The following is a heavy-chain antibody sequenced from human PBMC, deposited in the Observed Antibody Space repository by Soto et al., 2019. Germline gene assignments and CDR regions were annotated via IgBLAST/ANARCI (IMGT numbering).Heavy chain of an antibody. J-gene: IGHJ4*02. CDR2: IYYSGST. V-gene: IGHV4-31*03. Sequence: SETLSLTCTVSGSSISSGGYYWSWIRQHPGKGLEWIGYIYYSGSTYYNPSLKSRVTISVDTSKNQFSLKLSSVTAADTAVYYCARDSSGSFDYWGQGTLVTVSS. CDR1: GSSISSGGYY. CDR3: ARDSSGSFDY. D-gene: IGHD3-22*01.